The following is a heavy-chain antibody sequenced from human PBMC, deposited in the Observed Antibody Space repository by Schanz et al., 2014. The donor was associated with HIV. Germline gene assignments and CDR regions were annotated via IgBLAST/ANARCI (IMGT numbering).Heavy chain of an antibody. D-gene: IGHD3-16*01. J-gene: IGHJ4*02. Sequence: QVHLQESGPGLVKPSETLSLTCTVSGGSISGYYWSWIRQPQGKGLEWIGNIYNSGSSNYNNNPSLKRRVTISVDTTKEQFSLKLNSVTAADTAMYYCASSSDRLGGYFDYWGQGTLVIVSS. CDR1: GGSISGYY. CDR2: IYNSGSS. V-gene: IGHV4-59*12. CDR3: ASSSDRLGGYFDY.